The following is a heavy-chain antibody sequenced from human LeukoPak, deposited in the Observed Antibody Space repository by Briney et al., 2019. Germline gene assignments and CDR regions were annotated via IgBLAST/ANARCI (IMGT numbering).Heavy chain of an antibody. V-gene: IGHV3-33*01. CDR3: ARDTHRIQLWYFDY. Sequence: GGSLRLSCAASGFTFSSYGMHWVRQAPGKGLEWVAVIWYDGSNKYYADSVKGRFTISRDNSKNTLYLQMNSLRAEDTAVYYCARDTHRIQLWYFDYWGQGTLVTVSS. J-gene: IGHJ4*02. D-gene: IGHD5-18*01. CDR1: GFTFSSYG. CDR2: IWYDGSNK.